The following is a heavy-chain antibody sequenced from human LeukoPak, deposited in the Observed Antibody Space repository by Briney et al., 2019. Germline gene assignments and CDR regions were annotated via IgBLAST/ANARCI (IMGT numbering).Heavy chain of an antibody. CDR2: INHSGST. J-gene: IGHJ4*02. CDR3: ARERYSSGWSRQYYFDY. Sequence: PSETLSLTXAVYGGSFSGYYWSWIRQTPGKGLEWLGEINHSGSTNYNPSLKSRVTISVDTSKNQFSLKLSSVTAADTAVYYCARERYSSGWSRQYYFDYWGQGTLVTVSS. CDR1: GGSFSGYY. D-gene: IGHD6-19*01. V-gene: IGHV4-34*01.